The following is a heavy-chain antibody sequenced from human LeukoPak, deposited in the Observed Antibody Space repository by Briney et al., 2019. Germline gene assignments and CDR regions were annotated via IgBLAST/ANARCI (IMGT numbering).Heavy chain of an antibody. D-gene: IGHD2-8*01. V-gene: IGHV3-23*01. CDR1: GFTFSSYA. CDR3: ARLKDDVTKLDY. Sequence: GGSLRLSCAASGFTFSSYAMSWVRQAPGKGLEWVSTISGSGDNTYYADSVKGRFTISRDDAQNSLFLQMTRLRVDDTAVYYCARLKDDVTKLDYWGQGTLVSVSS. J-gene: IGHJ4*02. CDR2: ISGSGDNT.